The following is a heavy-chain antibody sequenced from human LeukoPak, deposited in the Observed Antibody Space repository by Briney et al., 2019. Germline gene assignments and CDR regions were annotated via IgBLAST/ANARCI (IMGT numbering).Heavy chain of an antibody. CDR1: GGSISSYH. CDR3: ARGWFGEGLDY. CDR2: IYYSGST. J-gene: IGHJ4*02. Sequence: PSETLSLTCTVSGGSISSYHWIWIPQPPGQGLVGIGYIYYSGSTNYHPSLKSRVTISVDTSKNQFSLKLSSVTAADTAVYYCARGWFGEGLDYWGQGTLVTVSS. D-gene: IGHD3-10*01. V-gene: IGHV4-59*01.